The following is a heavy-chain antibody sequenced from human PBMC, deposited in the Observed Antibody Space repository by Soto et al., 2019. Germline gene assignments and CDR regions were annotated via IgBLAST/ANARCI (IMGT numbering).Heavy chain of an antibody. CDR1: GYTFTSYA. D-gene: IGHD3-22*01. J-gene: IGHJ4*02. CDR3: ARGSGVVVITNFDY. V-gene: IGHV1-3*01. Sequence: ASVKVSCKASGYTFTSYAMHWVRQAPGQRLEWMGWINAGNGNTKYSQKFQGRITITRDTSASTAYMELSSLRSEDTAVYYCARGSGVVVITNFDYWGQGTLVTVSS. CDR2: INAGNGNT.